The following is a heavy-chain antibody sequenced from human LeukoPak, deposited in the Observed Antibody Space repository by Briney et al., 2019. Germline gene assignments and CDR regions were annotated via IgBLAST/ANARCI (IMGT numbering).Heavy chain of an antibody. D-gene: IGHD6-13*01. CDR1: GYTVTSYD. CDR3: ARGLGYSSSWSDAFDI. Sequence: ASVKVSCKASGYTVTSYDINWVRQATGQGLEWMGWMNPNSGNTGYAQKFQGRVTMTRNTSISTAYMELSSLRSEDTAVYYCARGLGYSSSWSDAFDIWGQGTMVTVSS. V-gene: IGHV1-8*01. CDR2: MNPNSGNT. J-gene: IGHJ3*02.